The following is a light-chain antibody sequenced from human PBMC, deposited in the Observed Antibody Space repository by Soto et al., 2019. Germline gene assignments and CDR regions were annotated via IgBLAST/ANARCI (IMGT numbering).Light chain of an antibody. CDR2: GNS. CDR1: SSNIGAGYD. J-gene: IGLJ1*01. V-gene: IGLV1-40*01. Sequence: QWVLTHPPSVSGDPGQRVTISRTGSSSNIGAGYDVHWYQQLPGTAPKLLIYGNSNRPSRVPDRFSGSNSSTSASPAITGLPVEEEAADSGQSDDTSLSGTVFAGGSKVPVL. CDR3: QSDDTSLSGTV.